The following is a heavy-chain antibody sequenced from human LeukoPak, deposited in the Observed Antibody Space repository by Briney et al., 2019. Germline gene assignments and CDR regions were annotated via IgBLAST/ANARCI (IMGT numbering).Heavy chain of an antibody. D-gene: IGHD5-18*01. V-gene: IGHV3-66*01. CDR1: GFTFSSSD. J-gene: IGHJ4*02. CDR3: AKWGGYGYGIDF. CDR2: IYSGGDT. Sequence: GGSLRLSCAASGFTFSSSDMTWVRQSPGEGLEWVSLIYSGGDTYYADSAKGRFTISRANSKNTLYLQMNSLRDEDTAVYYCAKWGGYGYGIDFWGQGTLVTVSS.